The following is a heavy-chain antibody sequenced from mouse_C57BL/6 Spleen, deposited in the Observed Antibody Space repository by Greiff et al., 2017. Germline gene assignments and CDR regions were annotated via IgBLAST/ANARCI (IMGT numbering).Heavy chain of an antibody. D-gene: IGHD4-1*01. CDR1: GYSITSGYY. Sequence: EVQLQESGPGLVKPSQSLSLTCSVTGYSITSGYYWNWIRQFPGNKLEWMGYISYDGSNNYNPSLKNRISITRDTSKNQFFLKLNSVTTEDTATYYCAGIGWEGFMDYWGQGTSVTVSS. CDR3: AGIGWEGFMDY. CDR2: ISYDGSN. J-gene: IGHJ4*01. V-gene: IGHV3-6*01.